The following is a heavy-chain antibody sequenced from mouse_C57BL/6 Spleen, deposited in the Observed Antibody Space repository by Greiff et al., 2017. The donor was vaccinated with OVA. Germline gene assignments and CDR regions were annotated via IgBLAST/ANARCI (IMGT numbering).Heavy chain of an antibody. J-gene: IGHJ2*01. CDR2: IYPGDGDT. CDR3: ATTHYYGSSYGGFDY. V-gene: IGHV1-82*01. CDR1: GYAFSSSW. Sequence: LQESGPELVKPGASVKISCKASGYAFSSSWMNWVKQRPGKGLEWIGRIYPGDGDTNYNGKFKGKATLTADKSSSTAYMQLSSLTSEDSAVYYCATTHYYGSSYGGFDYWGQGTTLTVSS. D-gene: IGHD1-1*01.